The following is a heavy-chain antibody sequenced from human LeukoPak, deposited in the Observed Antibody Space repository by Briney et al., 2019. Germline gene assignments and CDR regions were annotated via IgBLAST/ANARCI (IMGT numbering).Heavy chain of an antibody. CDR2: ISYDGSNK. V-gene: IGHV3-30-3*01. J-gene: IGHJ4*02. Sequence: GGSLRLSCAASGFTFSSYAMHWVRQAPGKGLEWVAVISYDGSNKYYADSVKGRFTISRDNSKNTLYLQMNSLRSDDTAVYYCARDYCTSTSCYFDYWGQGTLVTVSS. CDR3: ARDYCTSTSCYFDY. D-gene: IGHD2-2*01. CDR1: GFTFSSYA.